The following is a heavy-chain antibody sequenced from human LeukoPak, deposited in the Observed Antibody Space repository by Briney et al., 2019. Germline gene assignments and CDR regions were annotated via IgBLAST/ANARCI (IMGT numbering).Heavy chain of an antibody. J-gene: IGHJ4*02. CDR1: GFTVSSTY. CDR3: ARGRPAHYFDS. Sequence: GRSLRLSCAASGFTVSSTYLTWVRQAPGKGLEWLSVIYSGGYTYYADSVKGRFFISRDISENMVYLQMNSLSVEDTAVYFCARGRPAHYFDSWGQGTLVTVSS. CDR2: IYSGGYT. D-gene: IGHD6-6*01. V-gene: IGHV3-66*01.